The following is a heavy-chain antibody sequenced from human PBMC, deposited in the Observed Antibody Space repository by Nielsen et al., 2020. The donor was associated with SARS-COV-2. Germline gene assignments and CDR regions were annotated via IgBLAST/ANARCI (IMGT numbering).Heavy chain of an antibody. CDR3: ASRVATMRNWFDY. CDR2: IYYSGST. J-gene: IGHJ4*02. CDR1: GGSISSYY. Sequence: GSLRLSCTVSGGSISSYYWSWIRQPPGKGLEWIGYIYYSGSTYYNPSLKSRVTISVDTSKNQFSLKLSSVTAADTAVYYCASRVATMRNWFDYWGQGTLVTVSS. D-gene: IGHD5-12*01. V-gene: IGHV4-59*08.